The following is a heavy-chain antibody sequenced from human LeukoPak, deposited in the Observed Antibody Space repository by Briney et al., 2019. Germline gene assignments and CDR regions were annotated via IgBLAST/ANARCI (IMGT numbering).Heavy chain of an antibody. Sequence: GASVKVSCKVSGYTLTELSMQWVRQAPGKGLEWMGGFDPEDGETIYAQKLQGRVTMTEDTSTDTAYMELSSLRSEDTAVYYCATDRPRIAAAGTLYFDYWGQGTLVTVSS. J-gene: IGHJ4*02. CDR2: FDPEDGET. D-gene: IGHD6-13*01. CDR1: GYTLTELS. V-gene: IGHV1-24*01. CDR3: ATDRPRIAAAGTLYFDY.